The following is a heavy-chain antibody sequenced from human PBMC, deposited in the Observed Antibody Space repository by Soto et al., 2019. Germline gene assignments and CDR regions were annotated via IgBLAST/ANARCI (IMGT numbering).Heavy chain of an antibody. CDR2: TYYRSKRYY. J-gene: IGHJ4*02. CDR3: ARLYSSAWSFDF. D-gene: IGHD6-19*01. V-gene: IGHV6-1*01. Sequence: KQSQTLSLTCAISGDIVSSNTVAWSWIRQSPSRGLEWLGRTYYRSKRYYEYAVSLKSRIAINPDTSKNQFSLQLTSVTPEDTAVYYCARLYSSAWSFDFWGQGTLVTVSS. CDR1: GDIVSSNTVA.